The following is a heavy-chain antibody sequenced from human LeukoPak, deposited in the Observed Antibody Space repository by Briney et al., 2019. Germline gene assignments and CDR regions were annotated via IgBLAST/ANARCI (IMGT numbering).Heavy chain of an antibody. CDR2: ISSSRSYI. D-gene: IGHD6-19*01. V-gene: IGHV3-21*01. J-gene: IGHJ4*02. Sequence: GGSLRLSCAASGFTFNSYRMNWVRQAPGKGLEWVSSISSSRSYIYNADSVKDRFTISRDNAKNSLYLQMNSLRAEDTAVYYCARVNEAVAGTDYWGQGTLVTVSS. CDR1: GFTFNSYR. CDR3: ARVNEAVAGTDY.